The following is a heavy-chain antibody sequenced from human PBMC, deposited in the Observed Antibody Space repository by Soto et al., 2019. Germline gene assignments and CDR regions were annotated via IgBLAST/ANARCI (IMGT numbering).Heavy chain of an antibody. Sequence: GASVKVSCKVSGYTLTELSMHWVRQAPGKGLEWMGGFDPEDGETIYAQKFQGRVTMTEDTSTDTAYMELSSLRSEDTAVYHCATTYTSTGGLGWYYYYGMDVWGQGTTVTVSS. V-gene: IGHV1-24*01. CDR1: GYTLTELS. CDR2: FDPEDGET. D-gene: IGHD2-8*02. CDR3: ATTYTSTGGLGWYYYYGMDV. J-gene: IGHJ6*02.